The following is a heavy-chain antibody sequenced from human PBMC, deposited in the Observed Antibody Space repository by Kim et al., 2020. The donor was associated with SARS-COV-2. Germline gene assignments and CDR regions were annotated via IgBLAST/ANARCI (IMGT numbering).Heavy chain of an antibody. CDR2: IYPGDSDT. CDR3: ARHNSHHTLYMDV. Sequence: GESLKISCKGSGYSFTSYWIGWVRQMPGKGLEWMGIIYPGDSDTRYSPSFQGQVTISADKSISTAYLQWSSLKASDTAMYYCARHNSHHTLYMDVWGKGTTVTVSS. D-gene: IGHD5-18*01. J-gene: IGHJ6*03. CDR1: GYSFTSYW. V-gene: IGHV5-51*01.